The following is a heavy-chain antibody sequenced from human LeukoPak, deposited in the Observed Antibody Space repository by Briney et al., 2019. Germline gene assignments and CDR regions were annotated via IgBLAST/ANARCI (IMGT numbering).Heavy chain of an antibody. CDR1: GFTFSTYR. Sequence: GGSLRLSCAASGFTFSTYRMSRVRQAPGKGLEWVANIKQDGGEKYYVDSVRGRFTISRDNAKNSLYLQMNSLRVEDTAVYYCATSRTTSGWYGNAFDIWGQGTMVTVSS. D-gene: IGHD6-19*01. CDR3: ATSRTTSGWYGNAFDI. V-gene: IGHV3-7*01. CDR2: IKQDGGEK. J-gene: IGHJ3*02.